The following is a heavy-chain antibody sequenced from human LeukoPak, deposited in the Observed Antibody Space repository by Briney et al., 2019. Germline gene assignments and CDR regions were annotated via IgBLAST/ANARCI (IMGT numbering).Heavy chain of an antibody. J-gene: IGHJ4*02. CDR1: GFTFSSYN. V-gene: IGHV3-21*01. Sequence: GGSLRLSCAASGFTFSSYNMNWVRQAPGKGLEWVSSISSSNNYINYADSVKGRFTISRDNAKNSLFLQMNSLRVEDTAVYYCARGFNERFDSWGQGTLVTVSS. CDR3: ARGFNERFDS. CDR2: ISSSNNYI.